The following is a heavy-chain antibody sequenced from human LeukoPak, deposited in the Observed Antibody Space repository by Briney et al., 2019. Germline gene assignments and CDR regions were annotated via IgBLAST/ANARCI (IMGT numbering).Heavy chain of an antibody. D-gene: IGHD3-9*01. CDR3: AREKYYDILTGLMDV. CDR2: IYYSGST. J-gene: IGHJ6*04. CDR1: GGSISSYY. Sequence: ETLSLTCTVSGGSISSYYWSWIRQPPGKGLEWIGYIYYSGSTNYNPSLKSRVTISVDTSKNQFSLKLSSVTAADMAVYYCAREKYYDILTGLMDVWGKGTTVTVSS. V-gene: IGHV4-59*01.